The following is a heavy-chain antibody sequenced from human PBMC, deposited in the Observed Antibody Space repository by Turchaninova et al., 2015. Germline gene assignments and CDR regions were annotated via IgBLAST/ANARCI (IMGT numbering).Heavy chain of an antibody. CDR1: GGSISSGGYS. Sequence: QVQLQESGPGLVKPSQTLSLSCTVSGGSISSGGYSWTWIRPRPGKGLGWIGYLSHSGSTDYNPSHKSRVTISMDTSKKQFSLKLSSVTAADTAVYYCASYDSSGFYGMDVWGQGTTVTVSS. V-gene: IGHV4-31*03. J-gene: IGHJ6*02. D-gene: IGHD3-22*01. CDR3: ASYDSSGFYGMDV. CDR2: LSHSGST.